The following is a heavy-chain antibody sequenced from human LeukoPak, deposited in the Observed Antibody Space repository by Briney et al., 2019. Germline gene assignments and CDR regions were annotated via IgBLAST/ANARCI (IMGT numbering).Heavy chain of an antibody. Sequence: GGSLRLSCAASGFTFSSYGMSWVRQAPGKGLDWVSGINGRGGSTYYADSVKGRFTISRDNSKNTLYLQMNSLRAEDTAAYYCAKGRGWEASYYYYYMDVWGKGTTVTISS. D-gene: IGHD1-26*01. CDR3: AKGRGWEASYYYYYMDV. CDR2: INGRGGST. J-gene: IGHJ6*03. V-gene: IGHV3-23*01. CDR1: GFTFSSYG.